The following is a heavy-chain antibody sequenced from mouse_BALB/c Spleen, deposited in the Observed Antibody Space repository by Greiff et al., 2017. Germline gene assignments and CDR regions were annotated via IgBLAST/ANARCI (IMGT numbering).Heavy chain of an antibody. V-gene: IGHV1-82*01. CDR2: IYPGDGDT. J-gene: IGHJ1*01. CDR1: GYAFSSSW. Sequence: QVQLKQSGPELVKPGASVKISCKASGYAFSSSWMNWVKQRPGQGLEWIGRIYPGDGDTNYNGKFKGKATLTADKSSSTAYMQLSSLTSVDSAVYFCARGDGPYWYFDVWGAGTTVTVSS. D-gene: IGHD2-3*01. CDR3: ARGDGPYWYFDV.